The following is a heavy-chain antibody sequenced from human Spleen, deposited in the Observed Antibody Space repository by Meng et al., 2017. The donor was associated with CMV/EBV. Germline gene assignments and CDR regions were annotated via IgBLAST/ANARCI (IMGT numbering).Heavy chain of an antibody. V-gene: IGHV3-21*06. J-gene: IGHJ6*02. CDR2: LNPDSDYI. CDR3: ARDQEGTRITSPIHYGLDV. Sequence: GGSLRLSCAASGFTVKTFTMSWVRQDPGRGLEWVSSLNPDSDYIQSADSLKGRFTISRDNAKNSLYLRMSGLRVEDTVGYYCARDQEGTRITSPIHYGLDVWGQGTTVTVSS. D-gene: IGHD1-14*01. CDR1: GFTVKTFT.